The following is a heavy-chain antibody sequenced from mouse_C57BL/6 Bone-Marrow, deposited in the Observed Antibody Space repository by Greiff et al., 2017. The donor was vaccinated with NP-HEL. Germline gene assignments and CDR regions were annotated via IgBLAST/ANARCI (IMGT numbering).Heavy chain of an antibody. V-gene: IGHV5-17*01. D-gene: IGHD3-2*02. J-gene: IGHJ3*01. CDR1: GFTFSDYG. CDR2: ISSGSSTI. CDR3: ARPPDSSGYVGFAY. Sequence: EVQLQESGGGLVKPGGSLKLSCAASGFTFSDYGMHWVRQAPEKGLEWVAYISSGSSTIYYADTVKGRFTISRDNAKNTLFLQMTSLRSEDTAMYYCARPPDSSGYVGFAYWGQGTLVTVSA.